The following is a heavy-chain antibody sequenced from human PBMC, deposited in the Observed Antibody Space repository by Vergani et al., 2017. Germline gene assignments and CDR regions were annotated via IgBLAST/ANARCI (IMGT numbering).Heavy chain of an antibody. CDR1: GFTFSSYS. V-gene: IGHV3-21*01. CDR3: AGQDRGDIVANYYYYMDV. CDR2: ISSSSSYI. Sequence: VQLVESGGGLVKPGGSLRLSCAASGFTFSSYSMNWVRQAPGKGLEWVSSISSSSSYIYYADSVKGRFTISRDNAKNSLYLQMNSLRAEDTAVYYCAGQDRGDIVANYYYYMDVWGKGTTVTVSS. J-gene: IGHJ6*03. D-gene: IGHD2-15*01.